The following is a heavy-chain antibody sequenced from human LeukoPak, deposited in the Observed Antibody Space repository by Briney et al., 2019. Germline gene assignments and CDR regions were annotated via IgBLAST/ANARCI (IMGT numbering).Heavy chain of an antibody. CDR2: ISSGSSSI. J-gene: IGHJ4*02. CDR3: ARARDCSSTSCYASYFDY. Sequence: GGSLRLSCATSGFTFSGYSMNWVRQAPGKGLEWVSYISSGSSSIYFADSVKGRFTISRDSAKNSLYLQMNSLRAEDTAVYYCARARDCSSTSCYASYFDYWGQGTLVTVSS. V-gene: IGHV3-48*01. CDR1: GFTFSGYS. D-gene: IGHD2-2*01.